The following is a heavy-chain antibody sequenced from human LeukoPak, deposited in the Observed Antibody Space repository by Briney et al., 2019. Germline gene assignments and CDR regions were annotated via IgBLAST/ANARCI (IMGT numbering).Heavy chain of an antibody. CDR3: TRPRLAELSNYYYYGMDV. CDR2: INSDGSST. Sequence: PGGSLRLSCAASGFTFSSYWMHWVRQAPGKGLVWASRINSDGSSTSYADSVKGRFTISRDDSKNTAYLQMNSLKTEDTAVYYCTRPRLAELSNYYYYGMDVWGQGTTVTVSS. V-gene: IGHV3-74*01. J-gene: IGHJ6*02. CDR1: GFTFSSYW. D-gene: IGHD1-14*01.